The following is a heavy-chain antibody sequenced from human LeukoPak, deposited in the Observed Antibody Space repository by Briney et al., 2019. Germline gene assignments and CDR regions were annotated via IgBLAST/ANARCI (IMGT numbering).Heavy chain of an antibody. Sequence: ASVKVSCKASGYTFTSYYMHWVRQAPGQGLEWMGWISAYNGNTNYAQKLQGRVTMTTDTSTSTAYMGLRSLRSDDTAVYYCARDDCSSTSCYPGDAFDIWGQGTMVTVSS. D-gene: IGHD2-2*01. J-gene: IGHJ3*02. V-gene: IGHV1-18*04. CDR1: GYTFTSYY. CDR2: ISAYNGNT. CDR3: ARDDCSSTSCYPGDAFDI.